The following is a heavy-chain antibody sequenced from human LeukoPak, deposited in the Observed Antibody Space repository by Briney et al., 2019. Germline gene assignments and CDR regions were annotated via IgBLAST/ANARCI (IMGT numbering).Heavy chain of an antibody. Sequence: SETLSLTCTVSGGSISSYYWSWIQQPPGKGLEWIGYIYYSGSTNYNPSLKSRVTISVDTSKNQFSLKLSSVTAADTAVYYCARSHGSGSYYNLNDYWGQGALVTVSS. J-gene: IGHJ4*02. V-gene: IGHV4-59*01. CDR1: GGSISSYY. D-gene: IGHD3-10*01. CDR2: IYYSGST. CDR3: ARSHGSGSYYNLNDY.